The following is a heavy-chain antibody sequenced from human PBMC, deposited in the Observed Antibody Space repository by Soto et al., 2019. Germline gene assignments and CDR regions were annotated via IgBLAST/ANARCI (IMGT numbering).Heavy chain of an antibody. CDR3: ARGVNDYGDYEYFQH. J-gene: IGHJ1*01. D-gene: IGHD4-17*01. CDR2: MWYDGSNK. Sequence: QVQLVESGGGVVQPGRSLRLSCAASGFTFSSYGMHWVRQAPGKGLEWVALMWYDGSNKSYADSVKGRFTISRDNSKNTLYLQMNSPRAEDTAVYYCARGVNDYGDYEYFQHWGQGTLVTVSS. CDR1: GFTFSSYG. V-gene: IGHV3-33*01.